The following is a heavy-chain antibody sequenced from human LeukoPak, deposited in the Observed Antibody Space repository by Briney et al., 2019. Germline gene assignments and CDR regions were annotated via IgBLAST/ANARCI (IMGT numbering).Heavy chain of an antibody. D-gene: IGHD6-13*01. CDR1: GGSFSGYY. CDR2: INHSGST. J-gene: IGHJ4*02. V-gene: IGHV4-34*01. Sequence: PSETLSLTCAVYGGSFSGYYWSWIRQPPGKGLEWIGEINHSGSTNYNPPLKSRVTISVDTSKNQFSLKLSSVTAADTAVYYCARKSSSWYFYFDYWGQGTLVTVSS. CDR3: ARKSSSWYFYFDY.